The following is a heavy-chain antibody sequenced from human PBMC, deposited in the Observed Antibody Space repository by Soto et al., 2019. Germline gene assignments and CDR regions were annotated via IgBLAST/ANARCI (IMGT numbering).Heavy chain of an antibody. CDR3: ARDYYGSGRLNAHNWFDP. Sequence: SVKASSKAPGYTYTCYSMHSVRHAPGQRLEWMGWINPGNGNTKYSQKLQGRVTMTTDTSTSTAYMELRSLRSDDTAVYYCARDYYGSGRLNAHNWFDPWGQGTLVTVSS. J-gene: IGHJ5*02. CDR1: GYTYTCYS. V-gene: IGHV1-3*01. D-gene: IGHD3-10*01. CDR2: INPGNGNT.